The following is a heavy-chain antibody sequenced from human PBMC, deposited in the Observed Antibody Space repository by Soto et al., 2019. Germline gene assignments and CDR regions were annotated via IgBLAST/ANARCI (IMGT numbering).Heavy chain of an antibody. Sequence: PSETLSLTCTVSGGSISSSSYYWGWIRQPPGKGLEWIGSIYYSGSTYYNPSLKSRVTISVDTSKNQFSLKLSSVTAADTAVYYCARPHAGLRITIFGVPNPGWFDPWGQGTLVTVSS. CDR3: ARPHAGLRITIFGVPNPGWFDP. V-gene: IGHV4-39*01. J-gene: IGHJ5*02. CDR2: IYYSGST. D-gene: IGHD3-3*01. CDR1: GGSISSSSYY.